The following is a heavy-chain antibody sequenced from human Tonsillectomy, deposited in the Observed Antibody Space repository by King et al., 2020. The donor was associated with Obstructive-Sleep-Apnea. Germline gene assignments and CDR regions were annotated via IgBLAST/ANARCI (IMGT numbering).Heavy chain of an antibody. J-gene: IGHJ6*02. CDR3: ARDGCSSTSGYSDYYYYYGMDV. CDR2: IYHSGST. D-gene: IGHD2-2*01. Sequence: QLQESGPGLVKPSETLSLTCTVSGYSISSGYYWCWIRQPPGKGLEWIGSIYHSGSTYYNPSLKSRVTISVDTSKNQFSLKLSSVTAADTAVYYCARDGCSSTSGYSDYYYYYGMDVWGQGTTVTVSS. CDR1: GYSISSGYY. V-gene: IGHV4-38-2*02.